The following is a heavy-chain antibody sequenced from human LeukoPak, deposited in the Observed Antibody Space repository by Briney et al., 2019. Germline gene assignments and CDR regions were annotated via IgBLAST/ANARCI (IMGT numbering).Heavy chain of an antibody. D-gene: IGHD6-13*01. J-gene: IGHJ4*02. V-gene: IGHV4-39*07. Sequence: SQTLSLTCTVSGGSISSSSYYWGWIRQPPGKGLEWIGSIYYSGSTYYNPSLKSRVTISVDTSKNQFSLKLSSVTAADTAVYYCARDYSSSWQGDYWGQGTLVTVSS. CDR1: GGSISSSSYY. CDR3: ARDYSSSWQGDY. CDR2: IYYSGST.